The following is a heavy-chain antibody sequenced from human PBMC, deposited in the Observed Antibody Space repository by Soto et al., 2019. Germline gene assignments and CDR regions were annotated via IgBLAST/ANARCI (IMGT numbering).Heavy chain of an antibody. D-gene: IGHD3-22*01. J-gene: IGHJ4*02. CDR2: IYYSGST. CDR1: GGSISSYG. CDR3: ATQVVVIRTNDY. V-gene: IGHV4-59*01. Sequence: SETLSLTCTVSGGSISSYGWSWIRQPPGKGLEWIGYIYYSGSTNYNPSLKSRVTISVDTSKNQFSLKLSSVTAADTAVYYCATQVVVIRTNDYWGRGTLVTVSS.